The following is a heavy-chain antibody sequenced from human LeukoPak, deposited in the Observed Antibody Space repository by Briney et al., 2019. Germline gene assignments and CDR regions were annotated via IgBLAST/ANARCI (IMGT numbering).Heavy chain of an antibody. Sequence: ASVKVSCKASGYTFTSYYMHWVRQAPGQGLEWMGWINPDSGGTNYAQKFQGRVTMTRDTSISTAYMELSRLRSDDTAVYYCARAPHPARIDYWGQGTLVTVSS. J-gene: IGHJ4*02. CDR2: INPDSGGT. CDR3: ARAPHPARIDY. CDR1: GYTFTSYY. V-gene: IGHV1-2*02.